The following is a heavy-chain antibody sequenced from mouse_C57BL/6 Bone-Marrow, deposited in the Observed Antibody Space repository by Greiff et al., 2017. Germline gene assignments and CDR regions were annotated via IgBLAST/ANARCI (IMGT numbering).Heavy chain of an antibody. Sequence: EVQLQQSGGDLVKPGGSLKLSCAASGFTFSSYGMSWVRQTPDKRLEWVATISSGGSYTYYPDSVKGRFTISRDNAKNTLYLQMSSLTSEDTAMYYCARHDYGSTWYFDVWGTGTTVTVSS. CDR2: ISSGGSYT. V-gene: IGHV5-6*01. CDR3: ARHDYGSTWYFDV. D-gene: IGHD1-1*01. J-gene: IGHJ1*03. CDR1: GFTFSSYG.